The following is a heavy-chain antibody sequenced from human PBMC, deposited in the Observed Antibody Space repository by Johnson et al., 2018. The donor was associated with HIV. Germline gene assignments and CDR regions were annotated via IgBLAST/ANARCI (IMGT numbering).Heavy chain of an antibody. D-gene: IGHD3-10*01. CDR2: ISYDGSNK. V-gene: IGHV3-30*19. J-gene: IGHJ3*02. CDR3: AGAFTIRDAFDI. CDR1: GFTFSSYG. Sequence: VQLVESGGGLVQPGGSLRLSCAASGFTFSSYGMHWVRQAPSKGLEWVAFISYDGSNKYYADSVKGRFTSSRDNSKNTLYLQMNSLRAEDTAVYYCAGAFTIRDAFDIWGRGTMVTVSS.